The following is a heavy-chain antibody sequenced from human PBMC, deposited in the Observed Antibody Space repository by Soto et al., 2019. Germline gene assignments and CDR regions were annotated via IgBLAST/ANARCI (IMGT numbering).Heavy chain of an antibody. V-gene: IGHV4-59*02. J-gene: IGHJ5*02. D-gene: IGHD2-21*01. CDR1: GGSVTTYY. CDR2: IYNTGTS. Sequence: SETLSLTCTVSGGSVTTYYWSWIRQPPGKGLEWIAYIYNTGTSSYNPSLKDRVTISIDTSKNQFSLKLTSLTAADTAVYYCARDVSIGLDPWGQGTLVTVSS. CDR3: ARDVSIGLDP.